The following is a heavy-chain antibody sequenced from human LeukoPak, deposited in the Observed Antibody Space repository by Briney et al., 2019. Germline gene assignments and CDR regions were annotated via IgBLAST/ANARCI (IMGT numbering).Heavy chain of an antibody. CDR3: ARRRDTSMMNPLFHPFDY. V-gene: IGHV5-51*01. CDR1: GYSFTSYW. Sequence: GESLKISCKGSGYSFTSYWIGWVRQMPGKGLEWMGIVYPGDSDTRYNPSFQGQVTISADKSISTAYLQWSSLQASDTAMYYCARRRDTSMMNPLFHPFDYWGQGTLVTVSS. D-gene: IGHD5-18*01. CDR2: VYPGDSDT. J-gene: IGHJ4*02.